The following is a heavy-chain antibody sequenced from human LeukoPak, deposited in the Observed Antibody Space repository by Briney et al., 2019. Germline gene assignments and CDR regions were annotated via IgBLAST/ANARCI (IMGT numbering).Heavy chain of an antibody. CDR3: ARDRCSSTSCPSYFDY. CDR2: IYYSGST. D-gene: IGHD2-2*01. CDR1: GGSISSYY. J-gene: IGHJ4*02. V-gene: IGHV4-59*12. Sequence: PSETLSLTCTVSGGSISSYYWNWIRQPPGKGLEWIGYIYYSGSTNYNPSLKSRVTISVDTSKNQFSLKLSSVTAADTAVYYCARDRCSSTSCPSYFDYWGQGTLVTVSS.